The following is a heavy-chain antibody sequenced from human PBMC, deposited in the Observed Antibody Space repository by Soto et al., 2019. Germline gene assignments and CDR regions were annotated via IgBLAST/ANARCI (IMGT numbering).Heavy chain of an antibody. V-gene: IGHV4-61*08. CDR3: ARGPDYSKTGY. CDR2: VHPSGTT. D-gene: IGHD4-4*01. Sequence: TSETLSLTCTVSGGSVSSAGYYWTWIRQPPGKGLDWIGSVHPSGTTRYNPSLEGRVTISVDTPTNQFSLNLRSVTPADTAVYYCARGPDYSKTGYWGQGTLVTVSS. J-gene: IGHJ4*02. CDR1: GGSVSSAGYY.